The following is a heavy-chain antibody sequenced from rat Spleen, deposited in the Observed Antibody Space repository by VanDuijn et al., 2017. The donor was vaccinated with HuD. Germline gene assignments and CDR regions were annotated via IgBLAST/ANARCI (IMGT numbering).Heavy chain of an antibody. CDR2: ISYDGSNT. J-gene: IGHJ2*01. V-gene: IGHV5-7*01. D-gene: IGHD1-4*01. CDR1: GFTFSNYY. Sequence: EVQLVESGGGLVQPGRSMNLSCAASGFTFSNYYMAWIRQAPTKGLEWVATISYDGSNTYYRDSVKGRFTISRDNANITLYLQMDSLRSEDTATYYCAREAGIPFHYFDYWGQGVMVTVSS. CDR3: AREAGIPFHYFDY.